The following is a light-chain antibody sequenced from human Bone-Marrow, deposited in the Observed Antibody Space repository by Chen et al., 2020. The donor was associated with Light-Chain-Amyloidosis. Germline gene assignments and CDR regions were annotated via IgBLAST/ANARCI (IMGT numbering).Light chain of an antibody. J-gene: IGLJ3*02. CDR1: NIGSTS. CDR2: EDS. V-gene: IGLV3-21*02. Sequence: SYVLTQPSSVSVAPGQTATIACGGNNIGSTSVHWYQQTPGPAPLLVVYEDSDRPSGLPERLAGSSSGNTATLTISRGEAGDEADYYCQVWDRSSDRPVFGGGTKLTVL. CDR3: QVWDRSSDRPV.